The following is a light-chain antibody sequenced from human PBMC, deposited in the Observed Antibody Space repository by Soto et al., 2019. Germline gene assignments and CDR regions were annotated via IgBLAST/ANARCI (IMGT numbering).Light chain of an antibody. CDR3: QQCTGYSRT. J-gene: IGKJ1*01. CDR1: QSISSY. Sequence: DIQMTQSPSSLSASVVDRVTITCRASQSISSYLNWYQQKPGRAPKLLIYAASSLQSGVPSRFSGSGSGTEFTLTIITLQPDDLATYFCQQCTGYSRTFGPGTKGDI. V-gene: IGKV1-39*01. CDR2: AAS.